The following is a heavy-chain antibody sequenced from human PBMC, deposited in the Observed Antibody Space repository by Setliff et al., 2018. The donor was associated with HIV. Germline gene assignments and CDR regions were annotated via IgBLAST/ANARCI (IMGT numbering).Heavy chain of an antibody. Sequence: GGSLRLSCAASGFTFSNYAMSWVRQAPGKGLEWVSAITGGGGNQYYADPVKGRFTISRDNAKNTLYLQLNSLRAEDTAVYFCARFANYYHTSGYGWFDPWGQGTLVTVSS. CDR3: ARFANYYHTSGYGWFDP. V-gene: IGHV3-23*01. J-gene: IGHJ5*02. D-gene: IGHD3-22*01. CDR2: ITGGGGNQ. CDR1: GFTFSNYA.